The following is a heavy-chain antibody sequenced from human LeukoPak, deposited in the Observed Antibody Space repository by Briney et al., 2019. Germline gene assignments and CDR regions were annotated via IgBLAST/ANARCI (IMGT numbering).Heavy chain of an antibody. V-gene: IGHV4-34*01. Sequence: PSETLSLTCAVYGGSFSGYYWSWIRLPPGKGLEWIGEINHSGSTNYNPSLKSRVTISVDTSKNQFSLKLSSVTAADTAVYYCARVRQQLVPAYFDYWGQGTLVTVSS. CDR2: INHSGST. J-gene: IGHJ4*02. CDR1: GGSFSGYY. D-gene: IGHD6-13*01. CDR3: ARVRQQLVPAYFDY.